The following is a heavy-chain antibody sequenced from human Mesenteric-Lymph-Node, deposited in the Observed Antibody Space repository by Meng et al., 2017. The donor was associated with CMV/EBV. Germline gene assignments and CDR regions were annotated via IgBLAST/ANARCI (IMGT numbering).Heavy chain of an antibody. CDR2: INPNSGDT. CDR3: ARDRRPSIAAAGGYYGMDV. V-gene: IGHV1-2*02. D-gene: IGHD6-13*01. Sequence: ASVKVSCKASGYTFTGFYIHWVRQAPGQGLEWIGWINPNSGDTNYAQRFQGRVTMTRDTPISTAYMELSRLRSDDTAVYYCARDRRPSIAAAGGYYGMDVWGQGTTVTVSS. CDR1: GYTFTGFY. J-gene: IGHJ6*02.